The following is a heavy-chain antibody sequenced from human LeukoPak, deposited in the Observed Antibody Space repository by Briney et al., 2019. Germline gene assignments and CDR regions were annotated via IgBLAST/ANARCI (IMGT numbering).Heavy chain of an antibody. D-gene: IGHD1-26*01. V-gene: IGHV3-74*01. CDR1: GFTFSSYW. CDR3: ARSGRRSAFEI. J-gene: IGHJ3*02. Sequence: GGSLRLSCAGSGFTFSSYWMHWVRQGPGKGLVWVSRIYSDGSRTSYADSVKGRFTISGDNAKNTLYLQMNSLRAEDTAVYYCARSGRRSAFEIWGQGAMGTVSS. CDR2: IYSDGSRT.